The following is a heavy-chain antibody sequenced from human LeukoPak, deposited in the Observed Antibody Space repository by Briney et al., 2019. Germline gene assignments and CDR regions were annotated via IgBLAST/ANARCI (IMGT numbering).Heavy chain of an antibody. V-gene: IGHV4-30-4*01. CDR2: IFHTGST. CDR3: ARAVGGYHFDY. D-gene: IGHD3-16*01. J-gene: IGHJ4*02. CDR1: GGSISTDNYY. Sequence: SETLSLTCTVSGGSISTDNYYWSWIRQPPGKGLEWIAYIFHTGSTYYNPSLRSRVTISVDASKNQFSLKLSSVTAADTAVYYCARAVGGYHFDYWGQGTLVTGSS.